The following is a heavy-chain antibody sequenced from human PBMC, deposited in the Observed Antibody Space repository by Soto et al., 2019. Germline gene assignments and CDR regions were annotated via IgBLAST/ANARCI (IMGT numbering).Heavy chain of an antibody. CDR3: AKDLFPDGGGRPNDAFDI. D-gene: IGHD2-15*01. CDR2: ISWNSGSI. V-gene: IGHV3-9*01. J-gene: IGHJ3*02. Sequence: GGSLRLSCAASGFTFDDYAMHWVRQAPGKGLEWVSGISWNSGSIGYADSVKGRFTISRDNAKNSLYLQMNSLRAEDTALYYCAKDLFPDGGGRPNDAFDIWGQGTMVTVSS. CDR1: GFTFDDYA.